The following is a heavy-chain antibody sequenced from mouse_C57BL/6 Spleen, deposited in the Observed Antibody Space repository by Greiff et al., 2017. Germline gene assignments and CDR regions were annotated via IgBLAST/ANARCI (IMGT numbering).Heavy chain of an antibody. J-gene: IGHJ2*01. CDR1: GYTFTDYN. V-gene: IGHV1-22*01. Sequence: VQLQQSGPELVKPGASVKMSCKASGYTFTDYNMHWVKQSHGKSLEWIGYINPNNGGTSYNQKFKGKATLTVNKSSSTAYMELRSLTSEDSAVYYCVSQGGYFDYWGQGTTRTVSS. CDR2: INPNNGGT. D-gene: IGHD3-2*02. CDR3: VSQGGYFDY.